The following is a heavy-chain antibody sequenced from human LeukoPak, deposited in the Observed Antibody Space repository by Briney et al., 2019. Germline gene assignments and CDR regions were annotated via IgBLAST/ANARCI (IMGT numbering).Heavy chain of an antibody. CDR1: GFFFDDYG. CDR2: ISWQSNTR. D-gene: IGHD5-18*01. J-gene: IGHJ4*02. V-gene: IGHV3-9*01. Sequence: GGSLRLSCAASGFFFDDYGMHWVRQVPGKGLEWVSGISWQSNTRKYADSVRGRFTISRDNAKNSLYLQMNSLRAEDTALYYCAKDVDTAMVGVFDYWGQGTLVTVSS. CDR3: AKDVDTAMVGVFDY.